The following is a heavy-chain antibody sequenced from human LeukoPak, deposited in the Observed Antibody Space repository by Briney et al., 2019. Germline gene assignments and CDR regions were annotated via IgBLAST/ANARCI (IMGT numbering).Heavy chain of an antibody. V-gene: IGHV4-59*01. CDR2: ISYSGST. J-gene: IGHJ4*02. CDR3: AKYVWGSYPTFEDY. Sequence: SETLSLTCTVSGGSISSYYWSWIWQPPGKGLEWIGYISYSGSTNYNPSLKSRVTISVDTSKNQFSLKLSSVTAADTAVYYCAKYVWGSYPTFEDYWGQGTLVTVSS. D-gene: IGHD3-16*02. CDR1: GGSISSYY.